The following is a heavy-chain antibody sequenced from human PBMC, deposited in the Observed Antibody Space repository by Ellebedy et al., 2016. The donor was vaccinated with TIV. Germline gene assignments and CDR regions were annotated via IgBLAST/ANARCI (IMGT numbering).Heavy chain of an antibody. Sequence: SGPTLVKPTQTLTLTCTFSGFSLSTNGVGVGWIRQPPGKALEWLALIHWDDDKRYSPSLKSRLTITKDTPKNQVVLTMTNMDPVDTGTYYCARRELTGLFDFWGQGTLVTVSS. V-gene: IGHV2-5*02. CDR2: IHWDDDK. CDR1: GFSLSTNGVG. CDR3: ARRELTGLFDF. D-gene: IGHD3-9*01. J-gene: IGHJ4*02.